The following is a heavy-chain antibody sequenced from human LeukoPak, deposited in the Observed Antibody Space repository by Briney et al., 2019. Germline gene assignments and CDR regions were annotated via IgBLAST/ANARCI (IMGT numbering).Heavy chain of an antibody. Sequence: ASVKVSCKASGYTFTSYGISWVRQAPGQGLEWMGWISAYNGNTNYAQKLQGRVTMTTDTSTSTAYMELRSLRSDDTAVYYCARETPDYYDSSAGGFDYWGQGTLVTVSS. CDR2: ISAYNGNT. CDR1: GYTFTSYG. J-gene: IGHJ4*02. V-gene: IGHV1-18*01. CDR3: ARETPDYYDSSAGGFDY. D-gene: IGHD3-22*01.